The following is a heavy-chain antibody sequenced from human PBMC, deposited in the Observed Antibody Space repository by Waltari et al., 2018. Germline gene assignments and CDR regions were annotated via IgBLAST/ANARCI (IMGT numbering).Heavy chain of an antibody. CDR1: GGSISSRSYY. CDR3: ARGGGDGYNYEYFDY. J-gene: IGHJ4*02. CDR2: IYYSGST. D-gene: IGHD5-12*01. V-gene: IGHV4-39*07. Sequence: QLQLQESGPGLVKPSETLSLTCTVSGGSISSRSYYWGWIRQPPGKGLEWIGSIYYSGSTYYNPSLKSRVTISVDTSKNQFSLKLSSVTAADTAVYYCARGGGDGYNYEYFDYWGQGTLVTVSS.